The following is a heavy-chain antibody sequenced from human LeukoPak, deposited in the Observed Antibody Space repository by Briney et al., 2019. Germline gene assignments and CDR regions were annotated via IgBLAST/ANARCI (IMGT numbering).Heavy chain of an antibody. CDR1: GVTISSYE. J-gene: IGHJ4*02. CDR3: ARGDTGDQGYFEY. Sequence: PGGSLRLSCGATGVTISSYEMNWVRQAPGKGLEWVSYISSSGRNIYYADSVRGRFTISRDNAKNSLYLQMNSLRAEDTAVYYCARGDTGDQGYFEYWGQGTLVTVSS. V-gene: IGHV3-48*03. D-gene: IGHD7-27*01. CDR2: ISSSGRNI.